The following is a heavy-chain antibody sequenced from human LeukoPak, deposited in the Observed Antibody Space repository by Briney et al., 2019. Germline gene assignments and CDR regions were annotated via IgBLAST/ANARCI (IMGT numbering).Heavy chain of an antibody. D-gene: IGHD1-26*01. J-gene: IGHJ4*02. CDR2: LQNDGSEN. V-gene: IGHV3-30*02. Sequence: SGGSLRLSCAASGFSFSTSAMDWVRHAPGKGLEWVAFLQNDGSENYYADSVKGRVTISRDNAKNTLYLQMNSLRAEDTAVYYCARDFSEGATEGDWGQGTLVTVSS. CDR1: GFSFSTSA. CDR3: ARDFSEGATEGD.